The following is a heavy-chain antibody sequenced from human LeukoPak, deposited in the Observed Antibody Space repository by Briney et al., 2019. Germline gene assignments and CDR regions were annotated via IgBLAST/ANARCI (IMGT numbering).Heavy chain of an antibody. J-gene: IGHJ4*02. Sequence: SETLSLSCTVPGGSVSSYYWSWIRQPPGKGLEWIGYIHSSGIADYNPPLKSRVAMSVDMSKNHFSLRLSFVTAADTAVYFCARGRSMVTPFDSWGQGALVTVSS. CDR2: IHSSGIA. CDR3: ARGRSMVTPFDS. CDR1: GGSVSSYY. V-gene: IGHV4-4*09. D-gene: IGHD4-23*01.